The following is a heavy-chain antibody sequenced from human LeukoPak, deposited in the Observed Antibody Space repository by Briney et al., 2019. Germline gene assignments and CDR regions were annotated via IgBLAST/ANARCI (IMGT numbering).Heavy chain of an antibody. CDR3: ARVRTGGYSYGYHPNWFDP. Sequence: PETLSLTCAVYGGSFSGYYWSWIRQPPGKGLEWLGEINHSGSTNYNPSLKSRVTISVDTSKNQFSLKLSSVTAADTAVYYCARVRTGGYSYGYHPNWFDPWGQGTLVTVSS. D-gene: IGHD5-18*01. CDR1: GGSFSGYY. CDR2: INHSGST. V-gene: IGHV4-34*01. J-gene: IGHJ5*02.